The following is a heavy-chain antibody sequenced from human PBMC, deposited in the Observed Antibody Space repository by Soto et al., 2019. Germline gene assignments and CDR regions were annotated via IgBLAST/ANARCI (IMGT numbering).Heavy chain of an antibody. CDR1: GYSFTSYW. CDR3: ARHGRYFDWSTYYYYYYMDV. D-gene: IGHD3-9*01. Sequence: GASLKISCKGSGYSFTSYWIGWVRQMPGKGLEWMGIIYPGDSDTRYSPSFQGQVTISADKSISTAYLQWSSLKASDTAMYYCARHGRYFDWSTYYYYYYMDVWGKGTTVTVSS. J-gene: IGHJ6*03. V-gene: IGHV5-51*01. CDR2: IYPGDSDT.